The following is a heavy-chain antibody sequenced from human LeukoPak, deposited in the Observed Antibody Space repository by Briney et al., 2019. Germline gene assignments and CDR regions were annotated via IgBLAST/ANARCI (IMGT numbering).Heavy chain of an antibody. CDR3: ARGGRDGYNFDAFDI. CDR2: INHSGST. D-gene: IGHD5-24*01. CDR1: GGSFSGYY. J-gene: IGHJ3*02. Sequence: SETLSLTCAVYGGSFSGYYWSWIRQPPGKGLEWIGEINHSGSTNYSPSLKSRVTISVDTSKNQFSLKLSSVTAADTAVYYCARGGRDGYNFDAFDIWGQGTMVTVSS. V-gene: IGHV4-34*01.